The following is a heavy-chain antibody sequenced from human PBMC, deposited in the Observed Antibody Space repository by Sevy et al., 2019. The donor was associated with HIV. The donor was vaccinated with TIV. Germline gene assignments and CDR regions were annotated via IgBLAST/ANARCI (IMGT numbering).Heavy chain of an antibody. V-gene: IGHV3-30-3*01. CDR2: ISYDGSNK. CDR1: GFTFSSYA. D-gene: IGHD3-22*01. J-gene: IGHJ6*02. CDR3: AREVRGYYYDSSGYYSREPYYYYYGMDV. Sequence: GGSLRLSCAASGFTFSSYAMHWVRQAPGKGLEWVAVISYDGSNKYYADSVKGRFTISGDNSKNTLYLQMNSLRAEDTAVYYCAREVRGYYYDSSGYYSREPYYYYYGMDVWGQGTTVTVSS.